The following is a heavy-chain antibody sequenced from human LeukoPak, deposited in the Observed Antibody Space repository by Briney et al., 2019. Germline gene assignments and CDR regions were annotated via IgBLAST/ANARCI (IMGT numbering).Heavy chain of an antibody. CDR2: ISWNSGSI. J-gene: IGHJ4*02. D-gene: IGHD3-9*01. CDR3: AKDSGLRYFDWLPGGFDY. Sequence: PGTSLRLSCAASGFTFSSYGMHWVRQAPGKGLEWVSGISWNSGSIGYADSVKGRFTISRDNAKNSLYLQMNSLRAEDTALYYCAKDSGLRYFDWLPGGFDYWGQGTLVTVSS. CDR1: GFTFSSYG. V-gene: IGHV3-9*01.